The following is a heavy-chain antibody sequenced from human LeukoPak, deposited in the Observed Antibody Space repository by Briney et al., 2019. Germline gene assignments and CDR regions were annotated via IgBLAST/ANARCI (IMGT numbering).Heavy chain of an antibody. V-gene: IGHV3-11*01. CDR2: ISSSGSTI. CDR3: ARDSSSWLLGLYYGMDV. D-gene: IGHD6-13*01. Sequence: PGGSLRLSCAASGFTFSDYDMSWIRQAPGKGLEWVSYISSSGSTIYYADSVKGRFTISRDNAKNSLYLQKNSLRAEDTAVYYCARDSSSWLLGLYYGMDVWGQGTAVTVSS. CDR1: GFTFSDYD. J-gene: IGHJ6*02.